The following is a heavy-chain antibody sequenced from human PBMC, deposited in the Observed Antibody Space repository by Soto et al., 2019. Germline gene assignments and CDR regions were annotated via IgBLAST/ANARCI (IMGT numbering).Heavy chain of an antibody. CDR1: GYTFTSYD. Sequence: QVQLVQSGAEVKKPGASVKVSCKASGYTFTSYDINWVRQATGQGLEWMGWMNPNSGNTGYAQKFQGRGTMTRNTSRSTAHMELSSLRSEDTAVYYCARERSAAGTGWFDPWGQGTLVTVSS. CDR2: MNPNSGNT. J-gene: IGHJ5*02. V-gene: IGHV1-8*01. D-gene: IGHD6-13*01. CDR3: ARERSAAGTGWFDP.